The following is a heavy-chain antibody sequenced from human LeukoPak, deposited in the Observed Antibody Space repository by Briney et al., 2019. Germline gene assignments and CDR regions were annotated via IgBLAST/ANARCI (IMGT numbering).Heavy chain of an antibody. J-gene: IGHJ4*02. V-gene: IGHV4-59*01. D-gene: IGHD6-19*01. Sequence: SGTLSLTCAVSGGSISSYYWSWIRQPPGKGLEWIGYIYYSGSTNYNPSLKSRVTISVDTSKNQFSLKLSSVTAADTAVYYCAASSGWYNTDYWGQGTLVTVSS. CDR2: IYYSGST. CDR3: AASSGWYNTDY. CDR1: GGSISSYY.